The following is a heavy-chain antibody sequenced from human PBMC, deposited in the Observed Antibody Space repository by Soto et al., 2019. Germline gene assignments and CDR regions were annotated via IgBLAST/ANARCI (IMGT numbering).Heavy chain of an antibody. D-gene: IGHD3-3*02. CDR2: ISLSGSTI. Sequence: PGGSLRLSCAASGFAFSNYEMNWVRQAPGKGLEWVSYISLSGSTIYYADSVQGRFTISRDDAKNSLYLQMDSLRADHTAVYYCARESFSAPPTFFEYWGQETLVTVSS. CDR1: GFAFSNYE. V-gene: IGHV3-48*03. J-gene: IGHJ4*02. CDR3: ARESFSAPPTFFEY.